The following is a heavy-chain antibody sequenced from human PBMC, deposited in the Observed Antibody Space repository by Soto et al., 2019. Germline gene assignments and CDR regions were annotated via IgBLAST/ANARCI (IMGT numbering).Heavy chain of an antibody. CDR1: GFTFSSYA. Sequence: GGSLRLSCAASGFTFSSYAMSWVRQAPGKGLEWVSAISGSGGSTYYADSVKGRFTISRDNSKNTLYLQMNSLRAEDTVVYYCEKDTNIVVVVGDAFDIWGQGTMVTVSS. J-gene: IGHJ3*02. CDR2: ISGSGGST. V-gene: IGHV3-23*01. D-gene: IGHD2-15*01. CDR3: EKDTNIVVVVGDAFDI.